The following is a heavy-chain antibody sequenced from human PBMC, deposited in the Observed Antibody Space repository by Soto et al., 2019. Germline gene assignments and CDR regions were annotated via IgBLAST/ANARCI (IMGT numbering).Heavy chain of an antibody. CDR2: IYYSGST. J-gene: IGHJ4*02. CDR3: ARVFSGGGDYFDY. CDR1: GGSISGYY. V-gene: IGHV4-59*01. Sequence: SETLSLTCTVSGGSISGYYWSWIRQPPGKGLEWIGYIYYSGSTNYNPSLKSRVTISVDTSKNQFSLKLSSVTAADTAVYYCARVFSGGGDYFDYWGQGTLVTVSS. D-gene: IGHD6-19*01.